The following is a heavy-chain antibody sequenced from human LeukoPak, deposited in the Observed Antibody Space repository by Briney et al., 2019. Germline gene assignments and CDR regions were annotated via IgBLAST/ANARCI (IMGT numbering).Heavy chain of an antibody. CDR3: ARVEVGGDYSKFDY. CDR2: INEDAKTI. J-gene: IGHJ4*02. V-gene: IGHV3-74*01. CDR1: GFSFSSYW. Sequence: GGSLRLSCAAFGFSFSSYWLHWVRQAPGKGLVWVSRINEDAKTINYADSVKGRFTISRDNAKNTVSLQMNSLRAEDTAVYYCARVEVGGDYSKFDYWGQGTLVTVSS. D-gene: IGHD2-21*02.